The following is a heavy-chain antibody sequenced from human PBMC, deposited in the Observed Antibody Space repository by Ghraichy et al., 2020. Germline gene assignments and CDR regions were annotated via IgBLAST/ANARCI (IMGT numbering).Heavy chain of an antibody. CDR1: GDSVSSNSAA. J-gene: IGHJ4*02. CDR3: ARDLRYCSGGSCNSHFDY. CDR2: TYYRSKWYN. Sequence: SQTLSLTCAISGDSVSSNSAAWNWIRQSPSRGLEWLGRTYYRSKWYNDYAVSVKSRITINPDTSKNQFSLQLNSVTPEDTAVYYCARDLRYCSGGSCNSHFDYWGQGTLVTVSS. D-gene: IGHD2-15*01. V-gene: IGHV6-1*01.